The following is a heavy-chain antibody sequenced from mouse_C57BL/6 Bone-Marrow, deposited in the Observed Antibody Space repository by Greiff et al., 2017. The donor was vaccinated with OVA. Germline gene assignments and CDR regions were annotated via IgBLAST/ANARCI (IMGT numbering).Heavy chain of an antibody. CDR3: ARKRGGYSPYYFDY. Sequence: EVQLQQSGPELVKPGASVKISCKASGYTFTDYYMNWVKQSHGKSLEWIGDINPNNGGTSYNQKFKGKATLTVDKSSSTAYMELRSLTSEDSTVYYCARKRGGYSPYYFDYWGQGTTLTVSS. CDR1: GYTFTDYY. J-gene: IGHJ2*01. V-gene: IGHV1-26*01. D-gene: IGHD2-12*01. CDR2: INPNNGGT.